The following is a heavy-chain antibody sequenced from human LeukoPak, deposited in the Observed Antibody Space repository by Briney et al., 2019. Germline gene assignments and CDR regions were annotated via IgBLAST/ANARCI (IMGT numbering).Heavy chain of an antibody. J-gene: IGHJ4*02. V-gene: IGHV1-69*13. CDR2: IIPIFGTA. CDR3: AAYYCSGGSCPTDPLDY. Sequence: GASVKVSCKASGGTFSSYAISWVRQAPGQGLEWMGGIIPIFGTANYAQKFQGRVTITADESTSTAYMELSSLRSEDTAVYYCAAYYCSGGSCPTDPLDYWGQGTLVTVSS. CDR1: GGTFSSYA. D-gene: IGHD2-15*01.